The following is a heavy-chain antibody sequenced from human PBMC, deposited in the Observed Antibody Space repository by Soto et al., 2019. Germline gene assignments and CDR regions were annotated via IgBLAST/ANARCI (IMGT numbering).Heavy chain of an antibody. Sequence: VQLVQSGAEMKQPGASVKVSCKTSGYAFSGYRLSWVRQGPGQGLEWLGWISGYNGNTDYAQKFQGRVTMTTDTSMSISYMELRTLRSDDTAVYYCARDLGPPNWFDSLGQGTLVTVSS. D-gene: IGHD7-27*01. V-gene: IGHV1-18*01. CDR3: ARDLGPPNWFDS. CDR1: GYAFSGYR. CDR2: ISGYNGNT. J-gene: IGHJ5*01.